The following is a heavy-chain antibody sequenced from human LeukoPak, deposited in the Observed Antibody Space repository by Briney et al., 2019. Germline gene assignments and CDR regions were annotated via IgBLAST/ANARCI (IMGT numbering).Heavy chain of an antibody. CDR1: GYTFTGYY. CDR3: ARDGGGMVRGVIIAGGVDY. CDR2: INPNSGGT. J-gene: IGHJ4*02. V-gene: IGHV1-2*02. Sequence: ASVKVSCKASGYTFTGYYMRWVRQAPGQGLEWMGWINPNSGGTNFAQKFQGRVTMTRDTSISTAYMELYSLRSDDTAVYYCARDGGGMVRGVIIAGGVDYWGQGTLVTVSS. D-gene: IGHD3-10*01.